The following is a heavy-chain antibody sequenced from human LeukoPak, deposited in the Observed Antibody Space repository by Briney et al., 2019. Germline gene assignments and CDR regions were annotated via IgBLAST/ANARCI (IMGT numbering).Heavy chain of an antibody. Sequence: GGSLRLSCAASGFTFSSYWMSWVRQAPGKGLEWVANIKQDGSEKYYVDSVKGRFTISRDNAKNSLYLQMNSLRAEDTALYYCARAARLRSDAFDIWGQGTMVTVSS. CDR2: IKQDGSEK. CDR1: GFTFSSYW. J-gene: IGHJ3*02. CDR3: ARAARLRSDAFDI. D-gene: IGHD3-22*01. V-gene: IGHV3-7*01.